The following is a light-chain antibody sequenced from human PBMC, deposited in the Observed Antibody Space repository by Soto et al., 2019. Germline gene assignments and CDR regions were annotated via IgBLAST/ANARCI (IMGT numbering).Light chain of an antibody. V-gene: IGLV2-23*01. CDR2: EGS. CDR1: SSDVGSYNL. J-gene: IGLJ1*01. CDR3: CSYAGSSTYV. Sequence: QSALTQPASVTGSPGQSITISCTGTSSDVGSYNLVSWYQQHPGKAPKLMIYEGSKRPSGVSNRFSGSKSGNTASLTISGLHAEVEADYYCCSYAGSSTYVFGTGTKLTVL.